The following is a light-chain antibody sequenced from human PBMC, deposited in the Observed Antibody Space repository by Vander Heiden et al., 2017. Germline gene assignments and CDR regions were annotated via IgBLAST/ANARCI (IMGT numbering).Light chain of an antibody. CDR1: SPNLGAGYD. V-gene: IGLV1-40*01. CDR2: GNS. Sequence: QSVLTQPPSVSGAPGQRVTISCTGSSPNLGAGYDVHWYQQLPGTATNLLIYGNSNRHSGVPDRFSGSKSGTSDSLTITGLQAEEEADYYCQSYDSSRSGHVVFGGGTKLTVL. J-gene: IGLJ2*01. CDR3: QSYDSSRSGHVV.